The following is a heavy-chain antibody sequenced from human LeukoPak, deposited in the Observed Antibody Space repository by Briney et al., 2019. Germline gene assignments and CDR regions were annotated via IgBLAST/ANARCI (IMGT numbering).Heavy chain of an antibody. CDR2: INHSGST. CDR3: ARALDYGDYYYYGMDV. J-gene: IGHJ6*02. CDR1: GGSFSGYY. V-gene: IGHV4-34*01. D-gene: IGHD4-17*01. Sequence: SETLSLTCAVYGGSFSGYYWSWIRQPPGKGLEWIGEINHSGSTNYNPSLKSRVTISVDTSKNQFSLKLSSVTAADTAVYYCARALDYGDYYYYGMDVWGQGTTVTVSS.